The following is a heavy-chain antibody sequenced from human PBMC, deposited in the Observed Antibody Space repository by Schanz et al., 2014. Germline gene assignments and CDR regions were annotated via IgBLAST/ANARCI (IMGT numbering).Heavy chain of an antibody. D-gene: IGHD4-17*01. J-gene: IGHJ4*02. V-gene: IGHV1-46*01. CDR1: GYTFSDSY. Sequence: QEQLVQSGAEVRKPGASVKVSCKASGYTFSDSYVHWVRQAPGQGLEWMGMINPSGGSTTYAQKFQGRVTITADRSTSTAYMELSSLRSEDTAVYYCAREYSDSPTDFWGQGTLVTVSS. CDR2: INPSGGST. CDR3: AREYSDSPTDF.